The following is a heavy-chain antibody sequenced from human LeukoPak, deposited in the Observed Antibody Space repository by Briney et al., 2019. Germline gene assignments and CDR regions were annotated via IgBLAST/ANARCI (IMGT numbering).Heavy chain of an antibody. J-gene: IGHJ1*01. V-gene: IGHV4-39*07. Sequence: SETLSLTCTVSGGSTSDYYWGWIRQPPGKGLEWIGSIYYSGSTYYNPSLKSRVTIPVDTSKNQFSLKLSSVTAADTAVYYCARDFPLKWLVQHWGQGTLVTVSS. CDR3: ARDFPLKWLVQH. D-gene: IGHD6-19*01. CDR2: IYYSGST. CDR1: GGSTSDYY.